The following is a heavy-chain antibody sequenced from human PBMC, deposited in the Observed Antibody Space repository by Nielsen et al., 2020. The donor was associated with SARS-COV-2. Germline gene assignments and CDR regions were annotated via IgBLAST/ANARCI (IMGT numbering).Heavy chain of an antibody. J-gene: IGHJ5*02. CDR2: VYFGDSTT. CDR3: ASAKNGNCWWFDP. V-gene: IGHV5-51*01. D-gene: IGHD1-1*01. CDR1: GYSSSNYW. Sequence: KVSCKGSGYSSSNYWIGWVRQMPGKGLEWIGIVYFGDSTTKYSPSLQGQVTISVDKSISAAYLQWNSLKASDTATYYCASAKNGNCWWFDPWGQGTLVTVSP.